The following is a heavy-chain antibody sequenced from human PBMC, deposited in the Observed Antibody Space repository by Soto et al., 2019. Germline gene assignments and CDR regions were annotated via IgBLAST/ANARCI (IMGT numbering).Heavy chain of an antibody. CDR1: GFTFSSYS. D-gene: IGHD2-2*01. V-gene: IGHV3-21*01. Sequence: PGGSLRLSCAASGFTFSSYSMNWVRQAPGKGLEWVSSISSSSSYIYYADSVKGRFTISRDNAKNSLYLKMNSLRAEDTAVYYCARDYCSSTSCYYRAVPDAFDIWGQGTMVTVSS. J-gene: IGHJ3*02. CDR2: ISSSSSYI. CDR3: ARDYCSSTSCYYRAVPDAFDI.